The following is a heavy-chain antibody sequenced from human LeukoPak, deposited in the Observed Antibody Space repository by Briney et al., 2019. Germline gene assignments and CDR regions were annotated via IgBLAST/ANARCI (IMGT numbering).Heavy chain of an antibody. D-gene: IGHD6-13*01. V-gene: IGHV4-59*08. J-gene: IGHJ4*02. CDR2: IYYSGST. CDR3: ARASSSSWSSQFDY. CDR1: GGSISSYY. Sequence: SETLSLTCTVSGGSISSYYWSWIRQPPGKGLEWIGYIYYSGSTNYNPSLKSRVTISVDTSKNQFSLKLSSVTAADTAVYYCARASSSSWSSQFDYWGQGTLVTVSS.